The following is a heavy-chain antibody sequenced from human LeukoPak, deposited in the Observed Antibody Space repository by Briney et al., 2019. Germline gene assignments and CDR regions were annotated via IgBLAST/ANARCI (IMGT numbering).Heavy chain of an antibody. CDR1: GGSFSDYY. J-gene: IGHJ4*02. D-gene: IGHD6-19*01. CDR2: IYYSGST. Sequence: PSETLSLTCTVNGGSFSDYYWTWIRQPPGKGLEWIGSIYYSGSTYYDPSLKSRVTISVDTSKNQFSLKLSSVTAADTAVYYCARLKRAVRKKDYFDCWGQGTLVTVSS. CDR3: ARLKRAVRKKDYFDC. V-gene: IGHV4-39*01.